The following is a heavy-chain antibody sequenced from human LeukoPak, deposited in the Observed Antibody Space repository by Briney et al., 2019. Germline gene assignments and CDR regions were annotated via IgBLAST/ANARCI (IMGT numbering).Heavy chain of an antibody. CDR2: ISYDGSNK. Sequence: GGSLRLSCAASGFTFSSYGMHWVRQAPGKGREWVAVISYDGSNKYYADSVKGRFTISRDNSKNTLYLQMNSLRAEDTAVYYCARGGWYVFMRGMDVWGQGTTVTVSS. CDR1: GFTFSSYG. CDR3: ARGGWYVFMRGMDV. J-gene: IGHJ6*02. V-gene: IGHV3-30*03. D-gene: IGHD6-19*01.